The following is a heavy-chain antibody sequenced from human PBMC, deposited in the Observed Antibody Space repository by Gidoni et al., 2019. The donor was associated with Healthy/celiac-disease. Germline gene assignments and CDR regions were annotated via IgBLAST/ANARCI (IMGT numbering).Heavy chain of an antibody. Sequence: VQLLESGGGWVKPGGFFRLSCAASGLTFSNAWMSLVRQAPGKGLEWVGRIKSKTDGGTTDYAAPVKGRFTISREDSKNTLDRQMNSRRAEDTAVYYCTTQVVAGFDYWGQGTLVTVSS. V-gene: IGHV3-15*01. J-gene: IGHJ4*02. D-gene: IGHD2-15*01. CDR2: IKSKTDGGTT. CDR3: TTQVVAGFDY. CDR1: GLTFSNAW.